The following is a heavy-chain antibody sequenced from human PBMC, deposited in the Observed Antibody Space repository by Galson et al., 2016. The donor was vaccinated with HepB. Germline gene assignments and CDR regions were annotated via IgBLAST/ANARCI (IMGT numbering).Heavy chain of an antibody. CDR2: MAFDGSDK. CDR1: GFTFSNYG. CDR3: AKERTPGTVATTAARSGVDV. Sequence: SLRLSCAASGFTFSNYGIHWVRQAPGKGLEWVAVMAFDGSDKYYADSVRGRFTISRDNSKDTLYLQMNSLRVEDTAVYYCAKERTPGTVATTAARSGVDVWGQGATVTVSS. D-gene: IGHD1-1*01. J-gene: IGHJ6*02. V-gene: IGHV3-30*18.